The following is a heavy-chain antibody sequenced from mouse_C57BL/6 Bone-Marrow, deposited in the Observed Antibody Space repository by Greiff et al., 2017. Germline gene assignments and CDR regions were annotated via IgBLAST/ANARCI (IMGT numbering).Heavy chain of an antibody. CDR1: GYTFTSYD. CDR3: ARRAVVPYYYAMDY. V-gene: IGHV1-85*01. CDR2: LYPRDGSP. D-gene: IGHD1-1*01. J-gene: IGHJ4*01. Sequence: QVHVKQSGPELVKPGASVKLSCKASGYTFTSYDINWVKQRPGQGLEWLGWLYPRDGSPKYNEKFKGKATLTVDTSSSTAYMELHSLTSEDSAVYFCARRAVVPYYYAMDYWVQGTSVPVSS.